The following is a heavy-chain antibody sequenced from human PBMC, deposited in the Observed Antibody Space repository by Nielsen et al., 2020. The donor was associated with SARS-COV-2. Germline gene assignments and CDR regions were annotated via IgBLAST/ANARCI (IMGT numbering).Heavy chain of an antibody. D-gene: IGHD6-19*01. CDR1: GYTFTGHY. V-gene: IGHV1-46*01. CDR3: ARDPAVTGHFDY. CDR2: INSSGGST. Sequence: ASVKVSCKASGYTFTGHYIHWVRQAPGQGLEWVGIINSSGGSTSSAQKFQGRVTMTRDTSTSTVYMEVSSLRSEDTAVYYCARDPAVTGHFDYWGQGTLVTVSS. J-gene: IGHJ4*02.